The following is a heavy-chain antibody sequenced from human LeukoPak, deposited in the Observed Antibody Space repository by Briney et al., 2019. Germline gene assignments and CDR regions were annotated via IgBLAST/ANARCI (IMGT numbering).Heavy chain of an antibody. D-gene: IGHD6-6*01. J-gene: IGHJ4*02. CDR1: GYTFTSYG. Sequence: ASVKVSCKASGYTFTSYGISWVRQAPGQGLEWMGWISAFNGNTNHAQKLQGRVTMTTDTSTSTAYMELRSLRSDDTAVYYCARTPATFSSSVLFDYWGQGTLVTVSS. V-gene: IGHV1-18*01. CDR3: ARTPATFSSSVLFDY. CDR2: ISAFNGNT.